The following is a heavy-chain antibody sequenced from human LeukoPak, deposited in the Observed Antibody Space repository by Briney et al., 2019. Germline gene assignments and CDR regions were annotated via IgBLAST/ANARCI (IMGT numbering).Heavy chain of an antibody. CDR1: GFTFSSYA. D-gene: IGHD6-6*01. Sequence: PGGSLRLSCAASGFTFSSYAMSWVRQAPGKGLEWVSAISSSGGTTDYADSAKGRFTISRDNSKNTLYLQMNSLRAEDTAIYYCAKDRWSSSSGNYFDYWGQGTLVTVSS. CDR3: AKDRWSSSSGNYFDY. CDR2: ISSSGGTT. V-gene: IGHV3-23*01. J-gene: IGHJ4*02.